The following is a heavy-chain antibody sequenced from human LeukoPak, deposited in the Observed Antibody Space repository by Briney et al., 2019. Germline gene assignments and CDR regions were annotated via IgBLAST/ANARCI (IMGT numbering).Heavy chain of an antibody. Sequence: PSETLSLTCTVSGGSITTYYWSWIRQPPGKGLEWIGYINYSGTTNYNPSLTSRVTISVDTSKNQFSLKLTSVTAADTAVFYCARSPHDSAWYEKGFDPWGQGTLVTVSS. CDR2: INYSGTT. CDR1: GGSITTYY. D-gene: IGHD6-19*01. CDR3: ARSPHDSAWYEKGFDP. V-gene: IGHV4-59*01. J-gene: IGHJ5*02.